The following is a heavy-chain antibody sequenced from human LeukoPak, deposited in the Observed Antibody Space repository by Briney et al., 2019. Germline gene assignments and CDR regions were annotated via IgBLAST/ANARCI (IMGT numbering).Heavy chain of an antibody. Sequence: GGSLRLSCAASGFTFSTYAMSWVRQAPGKGLEWVGFIRSKAYGGTTEYAASVKGRFTISRDDSKSIAYLQMNSLKTEDTAVYYCTREYDILTGDYYFDYWGQGTLVTVSS. D-gene: IGHD3-9*01. J-gene: IGHJ4*02. V-gene: IGHV3-49*04. CDR1: GFTFSTYA. CDR3: TREYDILTGDYYFDY. CDR2: IRSKAYGGTT.